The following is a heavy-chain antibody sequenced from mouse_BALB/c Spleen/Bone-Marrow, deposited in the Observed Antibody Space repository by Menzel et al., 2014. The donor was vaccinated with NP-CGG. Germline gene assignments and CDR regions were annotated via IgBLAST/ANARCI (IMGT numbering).Heavy chain of an antibody. V-gene: IGHV7-3*02. J-gene: IGHJ2*01. CDR1: GFTFTDYY. CDR3: ARDKGRVFFDY. Sequence: DVHLVESGGGLVQPGGSLRLSCATSGFTFTDYYMNWVRQPPGKALEWLGCIRNKANGYTTEYSASVKSRFTISRDNSQNILYLQMNTLRADDSATYYCARDKGRVFFDYWGQGTTLTVSS. CDR2: IRNKANGYTT.